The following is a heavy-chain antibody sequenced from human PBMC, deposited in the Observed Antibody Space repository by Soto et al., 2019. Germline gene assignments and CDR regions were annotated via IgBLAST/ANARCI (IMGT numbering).Heavy chain of an antibody. J-gene: IGHJ3*02. Sequence: DVQLVESGGGLVKPGGSLRLSCAASRFNFITFSMNWVRQAPGKGLEWVSSISASSSSIYYAESVKGRFTVSRDNAKNSLYLQMNSLTAEDTALYYCVRDAYNRDAFDIWGQGTTVTVSS. CDR1: RFNFITFS. V-gene: IGHV3-21*01. CDR2: ISASSSSI. CDR3: VRDAYNRDAFDI. D-gene: IGHD1-20*01.